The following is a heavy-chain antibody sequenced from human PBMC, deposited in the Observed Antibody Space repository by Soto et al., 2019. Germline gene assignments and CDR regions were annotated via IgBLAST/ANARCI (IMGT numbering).Heavy chain of an antibody. CDR2: IIPIFGTA. CDR3: ARDLEDCSGGSGFPGSLDY. J-gene: IGHJ4*02. CDR1: GGTFSSYA. V-gene: IGHV1-69*01. Sequence: QVQLVQSGAEVKKPGSSVKVSCKASGGTFSSYAISWVRQAPGQGLEWMGGIIPIFGTANYAQKFQGRVTITADESTSTAYMELSSLRSEDTAVYYCARDLEDCSGGSGFPGSLDYWGQGTLVTVSS. D-gene: IGHD2-15*01.